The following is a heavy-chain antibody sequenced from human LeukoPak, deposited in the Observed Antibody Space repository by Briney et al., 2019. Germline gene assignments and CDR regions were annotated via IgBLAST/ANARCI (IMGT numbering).Heavy chain of an antibody. J-gene: IGHJ6*03. CDR2: ISSSGSTI. Sequence: GGSLRLSCAASGFTFSSYEMNWVRQAPGKGLEWVSYISSSGSTIYYADSVKGRFTISRDNAKNSLYLQMNSLRAEDTAVYYCAKDEELGHFDSSSSPPFHYYYYMDVWGKGTTVTVSS. V-gene: IGHV3-48*03. CDR1: GFTFSSYE. CDR3: AKDEELGHFDSSSSPPFHYYYYMDV. D-gene: IGHD6-6*01.